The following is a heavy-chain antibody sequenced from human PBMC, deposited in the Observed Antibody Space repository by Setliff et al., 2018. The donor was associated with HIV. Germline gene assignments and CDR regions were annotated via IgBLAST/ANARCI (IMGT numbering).Heavy chain of an antibody. D-gene: IGHD3-22*01. CDR3: AKDGPHDRSGRYYSALDS. CDR1: GFAFDDYH. V-gene: IGHV3-9*01. J-gene: IGHJ4*02. CDR2: ISWNSGVM. Sequence: SLRLSCAASGFAFDDYHMHWVRQGPGKGLQWVAGISWNSGVMEYADSARGRFTVSRDNAKNSVYLRMDSLRPEDTAFYYCAKDGPHDRSGRYYSALDSWGQGTLVTVSS.